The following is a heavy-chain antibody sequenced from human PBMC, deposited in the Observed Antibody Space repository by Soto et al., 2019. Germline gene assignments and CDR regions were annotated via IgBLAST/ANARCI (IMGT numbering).Heavy chain of an antibody. V-gene: IGHV1-69*01. CDR3: ARQWGIVWSGYYNVPFAP. Sequence: QVQLVQSGAEVKKPGSSVKVSCKASGGTFSSYAISWVRQAPGQGLEWMGGIIPIFGTANYAQKFQGRVTITADDSTSSAYRELSSLRAEDTAVYYCARQWGIVWSGYYNVPFAPWGQGTLVTVSS. CDR1: GGTFSSYA. J-gene: IGHJ5*02. CDR2: IIPIFGTA. D-gene: IGHD3-3*01.